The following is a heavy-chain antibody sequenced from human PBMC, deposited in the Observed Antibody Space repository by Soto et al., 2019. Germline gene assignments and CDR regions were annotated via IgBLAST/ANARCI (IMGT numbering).Heavy chain of an antibody. J-gene: IGHJ3*02. CDR2: ISSSSSYI. Sequence: KAGGSLRLSCAASGFTFSSYSMSWVRQAPGKGLEWVSSISSSSSYIYYADSVKGRFTISRDNAKNSLYLQMNSLRAEDTAVYYCARDDRHSSGPTSYSAFDIWGQGTMVTVSS. D-gene: IGHD6-19*01. CDR3: ARDDRHSSGPTSYSAFDI. CDR1: GFTFSSYS. V-gene: IGHV3-21*01.